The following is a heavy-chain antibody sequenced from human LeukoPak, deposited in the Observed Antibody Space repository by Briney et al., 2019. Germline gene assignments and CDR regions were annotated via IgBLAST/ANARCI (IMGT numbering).Heavy chain of an antibody. D-gene: IGHD6-13*01. CDR1: GYIFTSYD. Sequence: ASVKVSCKASGYIFTSYDINWVRQATGQGLEWMGWMNPNSGNTGYAQKFQGRVTMTRNTSISTAYMELSSLRSEDTAVYYCAREGRIAAAQSDYWGQGTLVTVSS. V-gene: IGHV1-8*01. CDR2: MNPNSGNT. CDR3: AREGRIAAAQSDY. J-gene: IGHJ4*02.